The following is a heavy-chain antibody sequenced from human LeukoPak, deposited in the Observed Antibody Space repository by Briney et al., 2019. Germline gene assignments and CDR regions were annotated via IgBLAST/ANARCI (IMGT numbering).Heavy chain of an antibody. CDR2: ISAYNGNT. J-gene: IGHJ4*02. CDR3: ARTDPGIAVAGNFDY. D-gene: IGHD6-19*01. CDR1: GYTFTSYG. V-gene: IGHV1-18*01. Sequence: ASVKVSCKASGYTFTSYGISWVRQAPGQGLEWMGWISAYNGNTNYAQKLQGRVTMTTDTSTSTAYMELRSLRSDDTAMYYCARTDPGIAVAGNFDYWGQGTLVTVSS.